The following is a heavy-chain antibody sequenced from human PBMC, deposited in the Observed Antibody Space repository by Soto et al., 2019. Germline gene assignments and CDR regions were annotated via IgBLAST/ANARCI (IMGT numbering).Heavy chain of an antibody. D-gene: IGHD4-17*01. CDR1: GGTFSSYA. CDR3: ARNYGDQYYFDY. V-gene: IGHV1-69*13. J-gene: IGHJ4*02. CDR2: IIPIFGTA. Sequence: SVKVSCKASGGTFSSYAISWVRQAPGQGLEWMGGIIPIFGTANYAQKFQGRVTITADESTSTAYMELSSLRSEDTAVYYCARNYGDQYYFDYWGQGTLVTVSS.